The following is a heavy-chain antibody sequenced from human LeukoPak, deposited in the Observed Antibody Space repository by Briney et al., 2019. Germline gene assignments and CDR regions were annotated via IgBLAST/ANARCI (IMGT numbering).Heavy chain of an antibody. J-gene: IGHJ5*02. D-gene: IGHD3-22*01. CDR1: GMTFSSFW. CDR3: AKEWYYYAGSGYTNWFDP. CDR2: ISPSGDIK. V-gene: IGHV3-23*01. Sequence: PGGSLRLSCAASGMTFSSFWMSWVRQAPGKGLEWVSGISPSGDIKYYVDSVKGRFTVSRDNSKNTLYLQINSLRDEDTAVYYCAKEWYYYAGSGYTNWFDPWGQGTLVTVSS.